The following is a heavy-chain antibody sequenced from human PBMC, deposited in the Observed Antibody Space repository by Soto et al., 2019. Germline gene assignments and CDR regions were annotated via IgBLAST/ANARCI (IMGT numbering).Heavy chain of an antibody. CDR3: ARAYIVIMVYAGPLDYGMAI. V-gene: IGHV4-34*01. CDR1: GGSFSGYY. Sequence: SETLSLTCAVYGGSFSGYYWSWIRQPPGKGLEWIGEINHSGSTNYNPSLKSRVTISVDTSKNQFSLKLSSVTAADTAVYYCARAYIVIMVYAGPLDYGMAIWGQGTRVTVSS. CDR2: INHSGST. J-gene: IGHJ6*02. D-gene: IGHD2-8*01.